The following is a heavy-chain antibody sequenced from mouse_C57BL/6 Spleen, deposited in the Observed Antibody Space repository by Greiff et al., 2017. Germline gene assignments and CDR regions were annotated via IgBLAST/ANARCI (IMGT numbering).Heavy chain of an antibody. J-gene: IGHJ4*01. CDR3: AREENYSNYFYAMDY. D-gene: IGHD2-5*01. Sequence: VQLQQPGAELVRPGSSVKLSCKASGYTFTSYWMHWVKQRPIQGLEWIGNIDPSDSETHYNQKFKDKATLTVDKSSSTAYMQLSSLTSEDSAVYYCAREENYSNYFYAMDYWGQGTSVTVSS. V-gene: IGHV1-52*01. CDR2: IDPSDSET. CDR1: GYTFTSYW.